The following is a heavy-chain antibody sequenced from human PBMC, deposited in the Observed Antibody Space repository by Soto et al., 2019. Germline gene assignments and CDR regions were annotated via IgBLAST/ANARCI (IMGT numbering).Heavy chain of an antibody. CDR3: AKGSGSSRPYYFDY. V-gene: IGHV3-23*01. D-gene: IGHD2-2*01. CDR2: ISGTGGST. CDR1: GFTFSSYV. J-gene: IGHJ4*02. Sequence: PGGSLRLSCAASGFTFSSYVMSWVRQAPGKGLEWVSAISGTGGSTYYVDSVKGRFTISRDNSRNTLSLEMNSLRADDTAVYYCAKGSGSSRPYYFDYWGQGTLVTVSS.